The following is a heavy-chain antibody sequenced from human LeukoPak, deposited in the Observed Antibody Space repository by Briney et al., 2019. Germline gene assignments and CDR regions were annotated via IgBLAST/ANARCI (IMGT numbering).Heavy chain of an antibody. CDR2: ISGSGNTT. D-gene: IGHD2-15*01. CDR3: AKVPNRYCSGGSCHFDS. Sequence: SGGSLRLSCAASEFTFSSYALTWVRQAPGKGLEWVSSISGSGNTTYYADSVKGRFATSRDNSKNTLYLQMNSLRAEDTAVYYCAKVPNRYCSGGSCHFDSWGQGTLVTVSS. V-gene: IGHV3-23*01. CDR1: EFTFSSYA. J-gene: IGHJ4*02.